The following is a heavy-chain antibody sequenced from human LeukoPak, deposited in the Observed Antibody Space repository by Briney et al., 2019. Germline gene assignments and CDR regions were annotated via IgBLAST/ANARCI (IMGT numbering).Heavy chain of an antibody. Sequence: SETLSLTCTVSGGSISIYYWSWIRQPPGKGLEWIGYIYNSGSTSYNPSLKSRVTISVDTSKNQFSLNLGSVTAADTAVYYCVRDGELNYWGQGTLVTVSS. CDR1: GGSISIYY. CDR3: VRDGELNY. J-gene: IGHJ4*02. D-gene: IGHD3-10*01. V-gene: IGHV4-59*01. CDR2: IYNSGST.